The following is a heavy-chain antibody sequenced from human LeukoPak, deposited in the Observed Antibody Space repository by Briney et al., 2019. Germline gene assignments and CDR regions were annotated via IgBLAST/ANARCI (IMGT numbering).Heavy chain of an antibody. Sequence: GASVKVSCKVSGYTLTELSMHWVRQAPGKGLEWMGGFDPEDGETIYAQKFQGRVTMTEGTSTDTAYMELSSLRSEDTAVYYCATDIVLRGIYYYAMDVWGQGTPVTVSS. V-gene: IGHV1-24*01. D-gene: IGHD3-10*01. CDR1: GYTLTELS. CDR3: ATDIVLRGIYYYAMDV. CDR2: FDPEDGET. J-gene: IGHJ6*02.